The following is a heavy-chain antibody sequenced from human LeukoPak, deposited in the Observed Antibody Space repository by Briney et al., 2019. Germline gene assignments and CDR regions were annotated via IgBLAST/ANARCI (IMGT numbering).Heavy chain of an antibody. CDR1: GFSFRDYA. J-gene: IGHJ4*02. D-gene: IGHD6-19*01. V-gene: IGHV3-23*01. CDR3: AKDTPLTAYTSGWSNNCFDY. Sequence: GGSLRLSCAASGFSFRDYAMTWVRQAPGRGLEWVSTVSGGAEATYYADSVKGRFAISRDNSKSALYLQMNSLRAEDTAIYYCAKDTPLTAYTSGWSNNCFDYWGQGTLVTVSS. CDR2: VSGGAEAT.